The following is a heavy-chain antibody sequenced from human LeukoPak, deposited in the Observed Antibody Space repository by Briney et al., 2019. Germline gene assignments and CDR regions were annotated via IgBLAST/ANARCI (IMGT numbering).Heavy chain of an antibody. J-gene: IGHJ4*02. Sequence: GSLSLSWPASGCTLRSYCMTWVRHAPGKGLEWVANIEHQGSEKYYVDSVKGRFTISRDNAKNSLYLQMNSLRAADTSVSYCARGPFVVINAPDYWGQGTLVTVSS. CDR3: ARGPFVVINAPDY. D-gene: IGHD2-21*01. CDR2: IEHQGSEK. V-gene: IGHV3-7*01. CDR1: GCTLRSYC.